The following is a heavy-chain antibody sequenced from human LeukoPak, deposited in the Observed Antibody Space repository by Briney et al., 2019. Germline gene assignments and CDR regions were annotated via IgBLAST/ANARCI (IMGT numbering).Heavy chain of an antibody. Sequence: PGGSLRLSCAASGVTLRSYAMSWVRRAPGKGLEWVSSIDGSGYSTYYADSVKGRFTISRDNSKNTLYLQMNSLRAEDTAVYYCAKDRGYCSGGSCYAHDYWGQGTLVTVSS. V-gene: IGHV3-23*01. D-gene: IGHD2-15*01. CDR1: GVTLRSYA. CDR3: AKDRGYCSGGSCYAHDY. J-gene: IGHJ4*02. CDR2: IDGSGYST.